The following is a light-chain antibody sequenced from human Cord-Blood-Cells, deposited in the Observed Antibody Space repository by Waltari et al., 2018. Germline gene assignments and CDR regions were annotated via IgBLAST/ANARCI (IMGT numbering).Light chain of an antibody. CDR3: SSYTSSSTYV. Sequence: QSALTQPASVSGSPGQSITISCTGTSSDVGGFNYVSGYQRPPGKAPKLMIYDVSKRPSGISNRFSGSKSGNTASLTISGLQAEDEADYYCSSYTSSSTYVFGTGTKVTVL. CDR2: DVS. V-gene: IGLV2-14*01. J-gene: IGLJ1*01. CDR1: SSDVGGFNY.